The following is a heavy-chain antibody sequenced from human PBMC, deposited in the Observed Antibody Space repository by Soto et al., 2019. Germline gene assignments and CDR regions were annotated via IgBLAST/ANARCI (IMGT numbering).Heavy chain of an antibody. J-gene: IGHJ3*02. CDR2: ISYDGSNK. Sequence: GGSLRLSCAASGFTFSSYGMHWVRQAPGKGLEWVAVISYDGSNKYYADSVKGRSTISRDNSKNTLYLQMNSLRAEDTAVYYCAKGPTYYYDSSGPSPAFDIWGQGTMVTVSS. D-gene: IGHD3-22*01. V-gene: IGHV3-30*18. CDR3: AKGPTYYYDSSGPSPAFDI. CDR1: GFTFSSYG.